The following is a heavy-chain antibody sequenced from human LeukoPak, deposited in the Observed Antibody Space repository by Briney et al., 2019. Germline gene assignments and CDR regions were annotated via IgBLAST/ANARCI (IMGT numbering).Heavy chain of an antibody. V-gene: IGHV3-53*01. D-gene: IGHD6-19*01. CDR3: AKNKYSSGWYGYFDC. CDR1: GFTVSSNY. CDR2: IYSGGNK. J-gene: IGHJ4*02. Sequence: GGSLRLSCAASGFTVSSNYMSWVRQAPGQGLEWVSVIYSGGNKYYPDSVKGRITISRDNSKNTLYLKMNSLRAEDTAVYYCAKNKYSSGWYGYFDCWGQGTLVTVSS.